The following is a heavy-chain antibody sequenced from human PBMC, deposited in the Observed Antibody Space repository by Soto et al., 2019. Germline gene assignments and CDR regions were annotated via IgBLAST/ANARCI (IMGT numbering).Heavy chain of an antibody. CDR3: ARGIQMWLRLFDY. CDR2: ISYDGGSK. J-gene: IGHJ4*02. V-gene: IGHV3-30-3*01. CDR1: EFTFSNHA. D-gene: IGHD5-18*01. Sequence: PRGSLALSCASSEFTFSNHAFDWVRQAPGKGLEWVAVISYDGGSKYYVDSVKGRFTISRDNSKDTLYLQMNSLRPEDTSVYYCARGIQMWLRLFDYWGQGTMVTVSS.